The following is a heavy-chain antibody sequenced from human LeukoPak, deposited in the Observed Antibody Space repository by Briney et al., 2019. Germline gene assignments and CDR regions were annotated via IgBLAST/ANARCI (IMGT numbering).Heavy chain of an antibody. CDR3: AKDSSIMITFGGVIVPDY. D-gene: IGHD3-16*02. CDR1: GFTFSSYG. V-gene: IGHV3-30*02. Sequence: GGSLRLSCAASGFTFSSYGMHWVRQAPGKGLEWVAFIRYDGSNKYYADSVKGRFTISRDNSKNTLYLQMNSLRAEDTAVYYCAKDSSIMITFGGVIVPDYWGQGTLVTVSS. J-gene: IGHJ4*02. CDR2: IRYDGSNK.